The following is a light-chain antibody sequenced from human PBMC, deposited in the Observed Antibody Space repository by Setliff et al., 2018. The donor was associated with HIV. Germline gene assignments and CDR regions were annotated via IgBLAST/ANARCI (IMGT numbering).Light chain of an antibody. J-gene: IGLJ1*01. CDR3: SSWDVSLNGPV. CDR1: SSDIGRNT. CDR2: SNH. Sequence: QSVLTQSPSASGTPGQRVTISCSGGSSDIGRNTVSWYQHLPGTAPKLLIYSNHLRPSGVPDRFAGSKSGTSASLAISGLQSEDEADYFCSSWDVSLNGPVFGTGTKVNVL. V-gene: IGLV1-44*01.